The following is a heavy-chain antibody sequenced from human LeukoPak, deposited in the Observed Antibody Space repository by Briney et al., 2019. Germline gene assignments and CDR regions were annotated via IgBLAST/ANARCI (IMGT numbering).Heavy chain of an antibody. CDR2: LDPEDGET. J-gene: IGHJ5*02. V-gene: IGHV1-24*01. CDR3: ATGMGASAMDNWFDP. CDR1: GYTLTELS. D-gene: IGHD3-16*01. Sequence: ASVKLSCKVSGYTLTELSMHWVRQAPGKGLEWMGGLDPEDGETIYAQTFQGRVTMPEDTSTDTAYMELSSLRSEDTAVYYCATGMGASAMDNWFDPWGQGTLVTVSS.